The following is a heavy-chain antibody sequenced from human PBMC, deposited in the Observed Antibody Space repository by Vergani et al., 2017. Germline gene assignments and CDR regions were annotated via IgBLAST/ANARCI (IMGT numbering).Heavy chain of an antibody. Sequence: QVQLVESGGGVVQPGRSLRLSCAASGFTFSSYGMHWVRQAPGKGLEWVAVISYDGSNKYYADSVKGRFTISRDNSKNTLYLQMNSLRAEDTAVYYCAREGYCSGGSCYFIYYMDVWGKG. J-gene: IGHJ6*03. D-gene: IGHD2-15*01. CDR2: ISYDGSNK. V-gene: IGHV3-30*03. CDR3: AREGYCSGGSCYFIYYMDV. CDR1: GFTFSSYG.